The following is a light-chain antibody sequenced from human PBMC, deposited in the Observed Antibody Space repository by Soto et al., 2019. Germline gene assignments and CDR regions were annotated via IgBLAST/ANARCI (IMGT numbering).Light chain of an antibody. CDR3: GSWDSRLSAYV. V-gene: IGLV1-51*01. CDR1: SSNIGGNS. J-gene: IGLJ1*01. Sequence: QSVMTEPPSVAAARGQKVTISCSGSSSNIGGNSVSWYQQLPGTAPKLLIYDDNKRPSGIPDRFSGSKSGTSATLGITGFQTGDEADYYCGSWDSRLSAYVFGTGTKVTVL. CDR2: DDN.